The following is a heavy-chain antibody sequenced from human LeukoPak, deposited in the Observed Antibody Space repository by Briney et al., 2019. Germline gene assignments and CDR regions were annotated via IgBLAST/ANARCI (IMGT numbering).Heavy chain of an antibody. Sequence: GGSLRLSCAASGFTFSSYAMSWVRQAPGKGLEWVSAISGSGGSTYYADSVKGRFTISRDNSKNTLYLQMNSLRAEDTAVYYCARDLIDYGDYPDAFDIWGQGTMVTVSS. CDR3: ARDLIDYGDYPDAFDI. J-gene: IGHJ3*02. CDR1: GFTFSSYA. D-gene: IGHD4-17*01. V-gene: IGHV3-23*01. CDR2: ISGSGGST.